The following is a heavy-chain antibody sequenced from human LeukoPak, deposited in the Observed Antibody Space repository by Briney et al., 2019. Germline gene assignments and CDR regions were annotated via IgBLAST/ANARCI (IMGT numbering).Heavy chain of an antibody. CDR2: ISSSSSYI. J-gene: IGHJ4*02. Sequence: GGSLRLSCAASGFTFSSYSMNWVRQAPGKGLEWVSSISSSSSYIYYADSVKGQFTISRDNAKNSLYLQMNSLRAEDTAVYYCARGGYGSYYFDYWGQGTLVTVSS. CDR3: ARGGYGSYYFDY. CDR1: GFTFSSYS. V-gene: IGHV3-21*01. D-gene: IGHD3-10*01.